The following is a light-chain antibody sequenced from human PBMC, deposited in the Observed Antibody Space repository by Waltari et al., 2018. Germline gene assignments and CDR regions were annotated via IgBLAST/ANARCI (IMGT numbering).Light chain of an antibody. CDR1: QSVSSY. V-gene: IGKV3-11*01. Sequence: EIVLTQSPATLSLSPGERATLSCRASQSVSSYLAWYQQKPGQAPRLLIYDASNRATGIPARCSGSGSGTGFTLTISSLEPEDFAVYYFQQRINWPPSITFGQGTRLEIK. CDR3: QQRINWPPSIT. CDR2: DAS. J-gene: IGKJ5*01.